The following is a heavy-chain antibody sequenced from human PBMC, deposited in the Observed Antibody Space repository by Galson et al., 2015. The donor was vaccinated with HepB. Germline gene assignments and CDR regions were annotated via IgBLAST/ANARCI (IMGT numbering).Heavy chain of an antibody. J-gene: IGHJ5*02. Sequence: SVKVSCKASGYTFTGFYMHWVRQAPGQGLEWMGRINPNSGGTNYAQKFQGRVTMTRDTSISTAYMELSRLRSDDTAVYYCARGRDFWSDYYSWFDPWGQGTLVTVSS. D-gene: IGHD3-3*01. CDR3: ARGRDFWSDYYSWFDP. CDR2: INPNSGGT. CDR1: GYTFTGFY. V-gene: IGHV1-2*06.